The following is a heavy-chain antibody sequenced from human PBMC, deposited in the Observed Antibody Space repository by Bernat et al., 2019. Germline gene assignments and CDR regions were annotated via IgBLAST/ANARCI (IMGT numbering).Heavy chain of an antibody. Sequence: QVQLVQSGAEVKKPGSSVKVSCKASGGTFSSYTISWVRQAPGQGLEWMGRIIPILGIANYAQKFQGRVTITADKSTRTAYMELSSLRSEDTAVYYCARERLPYDGSGIGDAFDIWGQGTMVTVSS. CDR2: IIPILGIA. J-gene: IGHJ3*02. CDR3: ARERLPYDGSGIGDAFDI. D-gene: IGHD3-22*01. V-gene: IGHV1-69*08. CDR1: GGTFSSYT.